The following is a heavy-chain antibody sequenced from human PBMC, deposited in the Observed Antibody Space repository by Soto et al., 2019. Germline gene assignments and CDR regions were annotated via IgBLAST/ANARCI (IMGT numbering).Heavy chain of an antibody. CDR3: ASYPYDFWSGYSRYYYYGMDV. CDR2: IIPILGTA. J-gene: IGHJ6*02. D-gene: IGHD3-3*01. Sequence: GASVKVSCKASGGTFSSYTISWVRPAPGQGLEWMGRIIPILGTANYAQKFQGRVTITADESTSTAYMELSSLRSEDTAVYYCASYPYDFWSGYSRYYYYGMDVWGQGTTVTVSS. V-gene: IGHV1-69*08. CDR1: GGTFSSYT.